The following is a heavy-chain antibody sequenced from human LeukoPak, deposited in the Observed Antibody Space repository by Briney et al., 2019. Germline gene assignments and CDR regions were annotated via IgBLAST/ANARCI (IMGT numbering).Heavy chain of an antibody. CDR2: IIPIFGTP. J-gene: IGHJ6*02. V-gene: IGHV1-69*01. D-gene: IGHD3-10*01. CDR1: GGTFSSYG. CDR3: ARGSGTITMVRGVFYGMDV. Sequence: SVKVSCKASGGTFSSYGISWVRQAPGQGLEWMGGIIPIFGTPNYAQKFQGRVTITADESTSTAYMELSSLRSEDAAVYYCARGSGTITMVRGVFYGMDVWGQGTTVTVSS.